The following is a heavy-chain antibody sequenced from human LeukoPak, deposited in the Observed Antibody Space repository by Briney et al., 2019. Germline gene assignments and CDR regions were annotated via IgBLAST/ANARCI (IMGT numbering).Heavy chain of an antibody. CDR3: ATEVLVNWNSRAAFDY. V-gene: IGHV1-24*01. J-gene: IGHJ4*02. Sequence: GASVKVSCKVSGHTLTELSMHWVRQAPGKGLEWMGGFDPEDGETIYAQKFQGRVTMTEDTSTDTAYMELSSLRSEDTAVYYCATEVLVNWNSRAAFDYWGQGTLVTVSS. CDR2: FDPEDGET. D-gene: IGHD1-7*01. CDR1: GHTLTELS.